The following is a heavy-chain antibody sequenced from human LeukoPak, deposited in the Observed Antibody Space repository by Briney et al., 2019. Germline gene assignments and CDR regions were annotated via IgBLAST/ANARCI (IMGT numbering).Heavy chain of an antibody. D-gene: IGHD3-22*01. J-gene: IGHJ4*02. CDR1: GGSFSGYY. Sequence: SETLSLICAVYGGSFSGYYWSWIRQPPGKGLEWIGEINHSGSTNYNPSLKSRVTISVDTSKNQFSLKLSSVTAADTAVYYCARGGSYDSSGYTAGYFDYWGQGTLVTVSS. V-gene: IGHV4-34*01. CDR2: INHSGST. CDR3: ARGGSYDSSGYTAGYFDY.